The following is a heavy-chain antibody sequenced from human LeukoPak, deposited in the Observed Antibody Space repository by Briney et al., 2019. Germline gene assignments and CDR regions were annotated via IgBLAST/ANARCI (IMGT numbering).Heavy chain of an antibody. CDR2: VKQDESEK. CDR3: AKELDVVVVAATQVHYYGMDV. V-gene: IGHV3-7*03. Sequence: GGSLRLSCAGSGFTFSNYWMTWIRQAQGKGLEWVANVKQDESEKHYVDSVKGRFTISRDNAKSSLYLRMDSLRVEDTAVYYCAKELDVVVVAATQVHYYGMDVWGQGTTVTVSS. J-gene: IGHJ6*02. D-gene: IGHD2-15*01. CDR1: GFTFSNYW.